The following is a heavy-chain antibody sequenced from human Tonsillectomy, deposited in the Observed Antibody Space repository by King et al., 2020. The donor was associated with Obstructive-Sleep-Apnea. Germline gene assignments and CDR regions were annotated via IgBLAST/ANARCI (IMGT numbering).Heavy chain of an antibody. D-gene: IGHD3-22*01. V-gene: IGHV2-70*01. Sequence: VTLKESGPALVKPTQTLTLTCTFSGFSLSTSGMCVSWIRQPPGKALEWLALIDWDDDKYYSTSLKTRLTISKDTSKNQVVLTMTNMDPVDTATYYCARSHTYYYDSSGSTYYYYGMDVWGQGTTVTVSS. CDR3: ARSHTYYYDSSGSTYYYYGMDV. CDR2: IDWDDDK. CDR1: GFSLSTSGMC. J-gene: IGHJ6*02.